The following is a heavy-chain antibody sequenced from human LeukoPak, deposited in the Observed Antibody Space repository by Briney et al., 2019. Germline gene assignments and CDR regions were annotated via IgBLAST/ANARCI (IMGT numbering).Heavy chain of an antibody. D-gene: IGHD2-21*01. CDR1: GGSFSGYY. J-gene: IGHJ5*02. Sequence: ASETLSLTCAVYGGSFSGYYWSWIRQPPGKGLEWIGEINHSGSTNYNPSLKSRVTISVDTSKNQFSLKLSSVTAADTAVYYCARAPQRSYQHNWFDPWGQGTLVTVSS. CDR3: ARAPQRSYQHNWFDP. V-gene: IGHV4-34*01. CDR2: INHSGST.